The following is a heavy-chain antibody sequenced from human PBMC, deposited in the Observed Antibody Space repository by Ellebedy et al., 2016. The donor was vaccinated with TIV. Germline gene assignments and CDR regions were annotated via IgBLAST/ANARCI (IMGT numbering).Heavy chain of an antibody. CDR1: NGSFTHYF. J-gene: IGHJ4*02. D-gene: IGHD3-10*01. CDR2: INASGTT. Sequence: MPGGSLRLSCAVYNGSFTHYFWSWVRQPPGKGLEWIGEINASGTTNNNPSLKNRVTISVDTPKRQFSLRLTSLTAADTAVYYCARARGQYLYGSGSYFTNWGQGEMVTVSS. V-gene: IGHV4-34*01. CDR3: ARARGQYLYGSGSYFTN.